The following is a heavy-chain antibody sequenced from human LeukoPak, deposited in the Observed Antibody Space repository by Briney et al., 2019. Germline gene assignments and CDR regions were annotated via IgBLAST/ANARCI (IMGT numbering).Heavy chain of an antibody. V-gene: IGHV3-9*01. J-gene: IGHJ4*02. CDR2: ISWNSGSI. Sequence: GGSLRLSCAASGFTFDDYAMHWVRQAPGKGLEWVSGISWNSGSIGYADSVKGRFTISRDNAKNSLYLQMNSLRAEDTAFYYCPKAAYDILTGYYPFDYYFDYWGQATLVTVSS. CDR1: GFTFDDYA. D-gene: IGHD3-9*01. CDR3: PKAAYDILTGYYPFDYYFDY.